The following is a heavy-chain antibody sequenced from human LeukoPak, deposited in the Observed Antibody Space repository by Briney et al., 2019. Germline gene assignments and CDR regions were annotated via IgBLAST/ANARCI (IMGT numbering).Heavy chain of an antibody. CDR1: GYTFTSYG. Sequence: ASVKVSCKASGYTFTSYGISWVRQAPGQGLEWMGWISAYNGNTNYAQKFQGRVTITADESTSTAYMELSSLRSEDTAVYYCARRGYSYAFFFDYWGQGTLVTVSS. J-gene: IGHJ4*02. CDR3: ARRGYSYAFFFDY. V-gene: IGHV1-18*01. D-gene: IGHD5-18*01. CDR2: ISAYNGNT.